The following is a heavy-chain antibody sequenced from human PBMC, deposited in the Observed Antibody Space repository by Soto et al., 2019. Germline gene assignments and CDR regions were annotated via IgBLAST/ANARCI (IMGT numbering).Heavy chain of an antibody. J-gene: IGHJ6*02. Sequence: SETLSLTCTVSGGSVSSGSYYWSWIRQPPGKGLEWIGYIYYSGSTNYNPSLKSRVTISVDTSKNQFSLKLSSVTAADTAVYYCAKYISSWYYYYYYGMDVWGQGTMVTVSS. D-gene: IGHD6-13*01. CDR1: GGSVSSGSYY. CDR3: AKYISSWYYYYYYGMDV. CDR2: IYYSGST. V-gene: IGHV4-61*01.